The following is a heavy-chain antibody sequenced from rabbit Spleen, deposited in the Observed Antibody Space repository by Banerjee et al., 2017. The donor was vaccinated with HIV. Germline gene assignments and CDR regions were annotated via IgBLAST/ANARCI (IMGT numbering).Heavy chain of an antibody. Sequence: QLKESGGGLVQPGGSLKLSCKASGFDFNSYYMSWVRQAPGKGLEWIGYIDPLFGSAYYASWVNGRFSISRENTQNTVSLQLNSLTAADTAPYFCARGGGLWGQGTLVTVS. CDR2: IDPLFGSA. CDR3: ARGGGL. J-gene: IGHJ3*01. CDR1: GFDFNSYY. V-gene: IGHV1S7*01.